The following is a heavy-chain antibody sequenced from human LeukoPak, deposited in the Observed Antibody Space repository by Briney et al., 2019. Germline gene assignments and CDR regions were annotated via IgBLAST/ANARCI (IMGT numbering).Heavy chain of an antibody. CDR3: ARVAAKKYYDFWSGLGEDYYYYMDV. D-gene: IGHD3-3*01. CDR1: GGSISSSSYY. Sequence: PSETLSLTCTVSGGSISSSSYYWGWIRQPPGKGLEWIGSIYYSGSTYYNPSLKSRVTISVDTSKNQFSLKLSSVTAADTAVYYCARVAAKKYYDFWSGLGEDYYYYMDVWGKGTTVTVSS. J-gene: IGHJ6*03. CDR2: IYYSGST. V-gene: IGHV4-39*07.